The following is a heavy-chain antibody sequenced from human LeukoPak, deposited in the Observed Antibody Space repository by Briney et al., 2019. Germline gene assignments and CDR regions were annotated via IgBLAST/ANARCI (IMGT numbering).Heavy chain of an antibody. V-gene: IGHV4-61*02. Sequence: SETLSLTCTVSGGSISSGSYYWSWIRQPAGKGLEWIGRIYTSGSTNYNPSLKSRVTISVDTSKNQFSLKLSSVTAADTAAYYCARGDIVVVPAAILVGWFDPWGQGTLVTVSS. D-gene: IGHD2-2*02. CDR3: ARGDIVVVPAAILVGWFDP. CDR1: GGSISSGSYY. CDR2: IYTSGST. J-gene: IGHJ5*02.